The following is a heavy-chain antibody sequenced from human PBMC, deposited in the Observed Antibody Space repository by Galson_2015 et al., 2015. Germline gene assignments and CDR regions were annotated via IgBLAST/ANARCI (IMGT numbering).Heavy chain of an antibody. V-gene: IGHV4-30-2*01. J-gene: IGHJ4*02. CDR2: IYHSGST. D-gene: IGHD3-22*01. Sequence: ESGSGLVKPSQTLSLTCAVSGGSISSGGYSWSWIRQPPGKGLEWIGYIYHSGSTNYNPSLKSRVTISVDRSKNQFSLKLSSVTAADTAVYYCARVSDYYDSSGYSMYFDYWGQGTLVTVSS. CDR1: GGSISSGGYS. CDR3: ARVSDYYDSSGYSMYFDY.